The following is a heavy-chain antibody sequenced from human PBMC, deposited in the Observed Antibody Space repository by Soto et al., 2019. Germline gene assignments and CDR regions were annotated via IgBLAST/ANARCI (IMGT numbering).Heavy chain of an antibody. D-gene: IGHD2-15*01. CDR3: ARLPEVAAIWWYGMDV. J-gene: IGHJ6*02. CDR2: ISSSSSTI. V-gene: IGHV3-48*02. Sequence: HPGGSLRLSCAASGFTFSSYSMNWVRQAPGKGLEWVSYISSSSSTIYYADSVKGRFTISRDNAKNSLYLQMNSLRDEDTAVYYCARLPEVAAIWWYGMDVWGQGTTVTVSS. CDR1: GFTFSSYS.